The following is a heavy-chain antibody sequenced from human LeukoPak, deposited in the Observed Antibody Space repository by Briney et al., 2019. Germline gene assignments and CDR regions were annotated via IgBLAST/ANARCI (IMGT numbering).Heavy chain of an antibody. D-gene: IGHD6-13*01. CDR1: GFTFSRYG. CDR2: IRYDGSNK. CDR3: AKDFIAAGDY. J-gene: IGHJ4*02. Sequence: PGGSLRLSCEASGFTFSRYGMHWVRQAPGKGLEWVAFIRYDGSNKYYADSVKGRFTISRDSSKNTLYLQMNSLRAEDTAVYYCAKDFIAAGDYWGQGTLVTVSS. V-gene: IGHV3-30*02.